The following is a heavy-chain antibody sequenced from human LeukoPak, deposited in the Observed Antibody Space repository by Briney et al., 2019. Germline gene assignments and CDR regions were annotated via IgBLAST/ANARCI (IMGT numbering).Heavy chain of an antibody. Sequence: PWGSLRLSCAASGFPFSSYAMTWVRHAPGKGLEWVSLLYSGGSTYADSVKGRFSISRDNSKNTLYLQMNSLRAEDTAVYYCASRDKGYYYGMDVWGQGTTVTVSS. CDR3: ASRDKGYYYGMDV. CDR1: GFPFSSYA. CDR2: LYSGGST. J-gene: IGHJ6*02. D-gene: IGHD5-24*01. V-gene: IGHV3-66*01.